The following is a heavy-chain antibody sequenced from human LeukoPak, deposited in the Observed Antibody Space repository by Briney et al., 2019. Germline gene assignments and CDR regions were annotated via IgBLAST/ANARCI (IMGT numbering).Heavy chain of an antibody. CDR2: FYYSGST. CDR1: GGSIRSYY. D-gene: IGHD1-1*01. J-gene: IGHJ2*01. Sequence: SETLSLTCTVSGGSIRSYYWSWVRQPPGKGLEWIGYFYYSGSTNYNPSLKSRVTISVDTSKNQFSLKLNSVTAADTAVYYCVRGRDNADWYVGLWGRGTLVTVSS. CDR3: VRGRDNADWYVGL. V-gene: IGHV4-59*01.